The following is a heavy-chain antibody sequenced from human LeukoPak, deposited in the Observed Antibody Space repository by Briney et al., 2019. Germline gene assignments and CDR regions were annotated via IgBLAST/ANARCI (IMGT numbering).Heavy chain of an antibody. Sequence: ASVKVSCKASGYTFTSYGISWVRQAPGQGLEWMGWISAYNGNTNYAQKLQGRVTMTTDTSTSTAYMELRSLRSDDTAVYYCASAVTAIGPYYGMDVWGQGITVTVSS. CDR3: ASAVTAIGPYYGMDV. D-gene: IGHD2-21*02. J-gene: IGHJ6*02. V-gene: IGHV1-18*01. CDR2: ISAYNGNT. CDR1: GYTFTSYG.